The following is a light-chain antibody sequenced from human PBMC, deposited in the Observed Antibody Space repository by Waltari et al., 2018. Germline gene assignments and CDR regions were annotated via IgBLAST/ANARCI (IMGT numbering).Light chain of an antibody. V-gene: IGLV3-25*03. CDR3: QSSGKSGSSPYV. Sequence: SNELTQPPSVSVSPGQTARIPCSGDALAKQYSYWYQQKAGQAPALVMYKDSERPPGIPERFSGSSSGTTVTLTITGVQAEDEADYYCQSSGKSGSSPYVFGSGTRVTVL. CDR2: KDS. J-gene: IGLJ1*01. CDR1: ALAKQY.